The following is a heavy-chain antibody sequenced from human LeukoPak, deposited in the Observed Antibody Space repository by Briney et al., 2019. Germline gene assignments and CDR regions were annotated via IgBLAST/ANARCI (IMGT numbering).Heavy chain of an antibody. J-gene: IGHJ4*02. CDR1: GFTVSSKY. Sequence: QAGGSLRLSCAASGFTVSSKYMSWVRQAPGMGLEWVSVIFGDGRTHYADSVKGRFTISRDNSKSTLYLQMSSLRAEDTAVYYCATRPSGDYPYFDFWGQGTLVTVSS. V-gene: IGHV3-53*01. CDR2: IFGDGRT. D-gene: IGHD4-17*01. CDR3: ATRPSGDYPYFDF.